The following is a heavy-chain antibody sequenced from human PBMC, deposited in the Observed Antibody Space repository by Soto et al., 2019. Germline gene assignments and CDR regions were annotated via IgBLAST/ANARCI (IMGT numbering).Heavy chain of an antibody. V-gene: IGHV3-30-3*01. CDR2: ISPDGGNQ. CDR1: GFIFSDYA. D-gene: IGHD6-6*01. Sequence: SLRLSCVASGFIFSDYAMHWARQAPGKGLVWVALISPDGGNQYYSESAKGRFTISRDNSKNTLYLQMNGLRPDDTALYYCARENSRIAPRLFQHWGHGSRVTVS. CDR3: ARENSRIAPRLFQH. J-gene: IGHJ1*01.